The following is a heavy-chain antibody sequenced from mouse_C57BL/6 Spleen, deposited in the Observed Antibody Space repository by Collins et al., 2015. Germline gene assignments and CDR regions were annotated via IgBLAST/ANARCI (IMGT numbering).Heavy chain of an antibody. J-gene: IGHJ4*01. V-gene: IGHV3-6*01. Sequence: DVQLQESGPGLVKPSQSLSLTCSVTGYSITSGYYWNWIRQFPGNKLEWVGYISYGGSNDYNPSLKNRISITRDTSKNQFFLKLNSVTTEDTATYYCASGYYYGSNYAMDYWGQGTSVTVSS. CDR3: ASGYYYGSNYAMDY. CDR2: ISYGGSN. CDR1: GYSITSGYY. D-gene: IGHD1-1*01.